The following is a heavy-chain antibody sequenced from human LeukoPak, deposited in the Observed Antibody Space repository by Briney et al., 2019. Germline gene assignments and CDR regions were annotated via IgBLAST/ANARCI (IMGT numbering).Heavy chain of an antibody. CDR3: AKSMVSLYGMDV. Sequence: GGSLRLSCAASRFTFSSYGMHWVRQAPGKGLEWVAFIRYDGSNKYYADSVKGRFTISRDNSKNTLYLQMNSLRAEDTAVYYCAKSMVSLYGMDVWGQGTTVTVSS. CDR2: IRYDGSNK. CDR1: RFTFSSYG. J-gene: IGHJ6*02. V-gene: IGHV3-30*02. D-gene: IGHD5-18*01.